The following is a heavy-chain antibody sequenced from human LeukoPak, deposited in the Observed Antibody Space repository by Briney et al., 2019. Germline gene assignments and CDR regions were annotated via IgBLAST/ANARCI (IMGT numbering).Heavy chain of an antibody. V-gene: IGHV3-48*02. CDR1: GFTFSSYS. D-gene: IGHD6-19*01. CDR2: ISSSISTI. CDR3: ARDCKAAVAGNCGYYYGMDV. Sequence: GGSLRLSCAASGFTFSSYSMNWVRQAPGKGLEWVSYISSSISTIYYADSVKGRFTISRDNAKNSLYLQMNSLRDEDTAVYYCARDCKAAVAGNCGYYYGMDVWGQGTTVTVSS. J-gene: IGHJ6*02.